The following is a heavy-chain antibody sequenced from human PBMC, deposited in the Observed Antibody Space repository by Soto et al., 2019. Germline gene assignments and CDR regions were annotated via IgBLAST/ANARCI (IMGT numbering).Heavy chain of an antibody. Sequence: QVQLVESGGGVVQPGRSLRLSCAASGFTFSSYGMHWVRQAPGKGLEWVAVISYDGSNKYYADSVKGRFTISRDNSKNTLYLQMNSLRAEDTAVYYCAKGEGYSGYEGELGHWGQGTLVTVSS. CDR1: GFTFSSYG. V-gene: IGHV3-30*18. CDR3: AKGEGYSGYEGELGH. D-gene: IGHD5-12*01. J-gene: IGHJ4*02. CDR2: ISYDGSNK.